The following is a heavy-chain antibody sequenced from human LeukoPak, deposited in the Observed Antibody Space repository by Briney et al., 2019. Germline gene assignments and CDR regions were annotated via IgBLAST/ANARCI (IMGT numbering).Heavy chain of an antibody. Sequence: SVKGRFTISRDNAKNSLYLQMNSLRAEDMAVYYCARAKRNAFDIWGQGTMVTVS. CDR3: ARAKRNAFDI. J-gene: IGHJ3*02. V-gene: IGHV3-7*04.